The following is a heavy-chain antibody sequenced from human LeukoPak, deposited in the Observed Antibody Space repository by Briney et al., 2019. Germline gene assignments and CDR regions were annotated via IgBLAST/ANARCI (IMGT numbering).Heavy chain of an antibody. Sequence: PGGSLRLSCAASGFTFDDYGMSWVRQAPGKGLEWVSGINWNGGSTVYADSVKGRFTISRDNAKNSLYLQMNSLRAEDTALYYCARHSGSGSYPYYYYYYYMDVWGKGTTVTVSS. CDR1: GFTFDDYG. CDR3: ARHSGSGSYPYYYYYYYMDV. D-gene: IGHD3-10*01. V-gene: IGHV3-20*04. CDR2: INWNGGST. J-gene: IGHJ6*03.